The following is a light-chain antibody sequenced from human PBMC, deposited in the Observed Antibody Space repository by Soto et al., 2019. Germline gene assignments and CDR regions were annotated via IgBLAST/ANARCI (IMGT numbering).Light chain of an antibody. V-gene: IGLV2-23*01. CDR2: EGS. CDR1: SNDVGLYHL. CDR3: CSYAGSFTVV. J-gene: IGLJ2*01. Sequence: QSALTQPASVSGSPGQSITISCAGTSNDVGLYHLVSWYQQHPGKAPKLMIYEGSERPSGVSNRFSGSKSGNTASLTISGLQAEDEADYYCCSYAGSFTVVFGGGTKLTVL.